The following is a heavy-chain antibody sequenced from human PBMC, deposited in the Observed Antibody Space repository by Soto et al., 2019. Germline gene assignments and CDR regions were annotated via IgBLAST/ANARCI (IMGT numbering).Heavy chain of an antibody. V-gene: IGHV1-18*01. J-gene: IGHJ4*02. CDR2: ISAYNDHT. Sequence: ASVKVSCKAAGYTLTTYGVSWVRQAPGQGLEWMGWISAYNDHTNYAQKLKERVTITTDASTSTAYMELRSLGSDDTAVYYCARDIHFYGSGNYYPCDYWGQGTLVTVSS. CDR3: ARDIHFYGSGNYYPCDY. D-gene: IGHD3-10*01. CDR1: GYTLTTYG.